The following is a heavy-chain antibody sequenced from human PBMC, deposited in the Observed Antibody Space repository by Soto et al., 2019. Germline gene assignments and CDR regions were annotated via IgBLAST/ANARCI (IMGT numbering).Heavy chain of an antibody. CDR2: ISAYNGNK. D-gene: IGHD2-2*02. J-gene: IGHJ6*03. CDR3: ARDLVECISTSCYTSYYYYYMDV. CDR1: GYTFTSYG. V-gene: IGHV1-18*01. Sequence: ASVKVSCKASGYTFTSYGISWVRQAPGQGLEWMGWISAYNGNKNSAQKLQGRVTMTTAPSTSTADMELRSLRSDDTAVYYCARDLVECISTSCYTSYYYYYMDVWGRGTTVTVSS.